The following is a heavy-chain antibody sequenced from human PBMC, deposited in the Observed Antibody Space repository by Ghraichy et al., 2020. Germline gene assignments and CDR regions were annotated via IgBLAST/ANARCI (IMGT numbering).Heavy chain of an antibody. J-gene: IGHJ6*02. CDR2: ISSSSSYI. CDR1: GFTFSSYS. CDR3: AREPLVAYYGMDV. Sequence: AGSLRLSCAASGFTFSSYSMNWVRQAPGKGLEWVSSISSSSSYIYYADSVKGRFTISRDNAKNSLYLQMNSLRAEDTAVYYCAREPLVAYYGMDVWGQGTTVTVSS. D-gene: IGHD5-12*01. V-gene: IGHV3-21*01.